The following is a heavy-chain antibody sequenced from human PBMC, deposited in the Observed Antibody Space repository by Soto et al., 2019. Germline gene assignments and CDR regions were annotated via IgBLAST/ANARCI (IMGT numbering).Heavy chain of an antibody. CDR3: GRACCSGGSCWAGSSWFDP. D-gene: IGHD2-15*01. CDR2: TYHRSKRYN. Sequence: QVQLQQPGPGLVKPSQTLPPTCAISGDSVSSNTAPWNWITQSPPSGLQWLGRTYHRSKRYNDYGGCGERRRTSDPGTAENQCSVQLNAVSPEDTAGYYCGRACCSGGSCWAGSSWFDPWGQGTLVTVSS. J-gene: IGHJ5*02. CDR1: GDSVSSNTAP. V-gene: IGHV6-1*01.